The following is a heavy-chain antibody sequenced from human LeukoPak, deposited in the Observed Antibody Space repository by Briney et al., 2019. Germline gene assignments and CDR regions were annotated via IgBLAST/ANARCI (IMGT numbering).Heavy chain of an antibody. V-gene: IGHV1-18*04. J-gene: IGHJ4*02. D-gene: IGHD3-3*01. Sequence: ASVKVSCKASGYTFTGYYMHWVRQAPGQGFEWLGWISVYNVNTNYAKKFQGRVTMTRDTSTTTVYMELTGLTSDDTATYYCARDEIFGVGTHFDYWGQGTPVIVSS. CDR3: ARDEIFGVGTHFDY. CDR1: GYTFTGYY. CDR2: ISVYNVNT.